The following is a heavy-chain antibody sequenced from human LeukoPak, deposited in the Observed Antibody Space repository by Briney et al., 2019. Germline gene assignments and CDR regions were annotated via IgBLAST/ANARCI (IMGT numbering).Heavy chain of an antibody. CDR1: GYSFTSYW. J-gene: IGHJ6*03. V-gene: IGHV5-51*01. CDR3: ARVPQDYYYYYYMDV. Sequence: GEFLKISCKGSGYSFTSYWIGWVRQMPGKGLERMGIIYPGDSDTRYSPSFQGQVTISADKSISTAYLQWSSLKASDTAMYYCARVPQDYYYYYYMDVWGKGTTVTVSS. D-gene: IGHD2-2*01. CDR2: IYPGDSDT.